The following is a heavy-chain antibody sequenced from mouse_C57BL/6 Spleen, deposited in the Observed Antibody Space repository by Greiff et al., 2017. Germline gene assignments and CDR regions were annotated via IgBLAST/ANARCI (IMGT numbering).Heavy chain of an antibody. V-gene: IGHV1-80*01. D-gene: IGHD2-5*01. CDR3: ARVPTYYSNYSWFAY. J-gene: IGHJ3*01. Sequence: VTLQESGAELVKPGASVKISCKASGYAFSSYWMNWVKQRPGKGLEWIGQIYPGDGDTNYNGKFQGKATLTADKSSSTAYMQLSSLTSEDSAVYFCARVPTYYSNYSWFAYWGQGTLVTVSA. CDR2: IYPGDGDT. CDR1: GYAFSSYW.